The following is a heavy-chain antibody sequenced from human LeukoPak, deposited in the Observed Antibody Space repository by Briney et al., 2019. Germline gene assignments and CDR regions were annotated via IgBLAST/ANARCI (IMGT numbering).Heavy chain of an antibody. D-gene: IGHD3-22*01. CDR2: IIPIFGIA. J-gene: IGHJ4*02. CDR3: AREQDYYDSSGYYSY. V-gene: IGHV1-69*04. CDR1: GGTFSSYA. Sequence: SVKVSCKASGGTFSSYAISWVRQAPGQGLEWMGRIIPIFGIANYAQEFQGRVTITADKSTGTAYMELSGLRSEDTAVYYCAREQDYYDSSGYYSYWGQGTLVTVSS.